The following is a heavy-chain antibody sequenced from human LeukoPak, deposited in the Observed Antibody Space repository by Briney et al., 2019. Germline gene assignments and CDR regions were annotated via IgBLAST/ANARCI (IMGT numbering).Heavy chain of an antibody. J-gene: IGHJ4*02. V-gene: IGHV3-48*04. Sequence: GGSLRLSCAASGFTFSNYAMSWVRQAPGKGLEWVSYVSNGGSSSILYADSVKGRFTVFRDYAKNSLYLQMNSLRADDTGVYYCARDKSNKGHDCWGQGTLVTVSS. CDR3: ARDKSNKGHDC. CDR2: VSNGGSSSI. CDR1: GFTFSNYA.